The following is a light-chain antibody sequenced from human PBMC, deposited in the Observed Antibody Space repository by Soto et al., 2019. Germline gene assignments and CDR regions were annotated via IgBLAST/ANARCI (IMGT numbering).Light chain of an antibody. Sequence: DIQMTQSPSSLSASVGDRVTITCRASQSISSDLNWYQQRQRKAPKLLIYAASSLQNGVRSRFGGRGSGTDFTLTISRGKPEHFATYYCQQSHTFGGGNKLEIK. CDR1: QSISSD. V-gene: IGKV1-39*01. J-gene: IGKJ4*01. CDR2: AAS. CDR3: QQSHT.